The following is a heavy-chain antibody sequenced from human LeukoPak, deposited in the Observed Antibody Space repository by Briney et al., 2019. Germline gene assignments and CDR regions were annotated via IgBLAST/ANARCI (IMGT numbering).Heavy chain of an antibody. J-gene: IGHJ4*02. Sequence: GGSLRLSCAVSGFTVHNNYMNWVRQAPGKGLEWVSVIYNDGTTYYTDSVKGRFTISRDDSKNTLYLQLNSLRAEDTAVYYCAREHYNLLTGRGGNFDYWGQGTLVTVSS. V-gene: IGHV3-53*01. CDR2: IYNDGTT. CDR1: GFTVHNNY. D-gene: IGHD3-9*01. CDR3: AREHYNLLTGRGGNFDY.